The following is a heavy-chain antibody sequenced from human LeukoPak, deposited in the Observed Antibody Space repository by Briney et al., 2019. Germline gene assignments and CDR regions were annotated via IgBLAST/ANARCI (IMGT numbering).Heavy chain of an antibody. CDR2: ISSSSSYI. D-gene: IGHD2-15*01. J-gene: IGHJ6*03. V-gene: IGHV3-21*04. Sequence: GGSLRLSCAASGFTFSSYGMNWVRQAPGKGLEWVSSISSSSSYIYYADSVQGRFTITRDNAKNSLFLQMNSLRAEDTAVYYLANVLSYWSGGTCYSGGLGYRDVWV. CDR3: ANVLSYWSGGTCYSGGLGYRDV. CDR1: GFTFSSYG.